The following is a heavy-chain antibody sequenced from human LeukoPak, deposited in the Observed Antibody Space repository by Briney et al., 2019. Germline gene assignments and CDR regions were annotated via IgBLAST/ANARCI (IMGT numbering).Heavy chain of an antibody. Sequence: SETLSLTCTVSGGSIRSGGYYWGWIRQPPGKGLEWIATIYYSGSTYYNPSLKSRVTISVDTSKNQFSLKLSSVTAADTAVYYCASLTIFGVVNYYYYMDVWGKGTTVTVSS. CDR2: IYYSGST. CDR1: GGSIRSGGYY. CDR3: ASLTIFGVVNYYYYMDV. V-gene: IGHV4-39*07. J-gene: IGHJ6*03. D-gene: IGHD3-3*01.